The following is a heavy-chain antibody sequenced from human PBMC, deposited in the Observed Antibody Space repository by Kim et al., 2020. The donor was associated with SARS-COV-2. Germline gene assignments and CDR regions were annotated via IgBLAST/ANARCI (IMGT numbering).Heavy chain of an antibody. J-gene: IGHJ4*02. V-gene: IGHV5-51*01. Sequence: GESLKISCKGSGYSFTSYWIGWVRQMPGKGLEWMGIIYPGDSDTRYSPSFQGQVTISADKSISTAYLQWSSLKASDTAMYYCARRTQRKYSGSEHFDYWGQGTLVTVSS. CDR1: GYSFTSYW. CDR2: IYPGDSDT. D-gene: IGHD1-26*01. CDR3: ARRTQRKYSGSEHFDY.